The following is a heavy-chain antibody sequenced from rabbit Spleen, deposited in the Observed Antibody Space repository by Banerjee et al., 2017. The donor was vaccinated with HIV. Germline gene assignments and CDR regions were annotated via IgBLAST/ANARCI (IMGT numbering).Heavy chain of an antibody. Sequence: QEQLEESGGGLVQPEGSLTLTCTASGFSFSSSYYMCWVRQAPGKGLEWIGCIYTGSGNTYYASWAKGRFTISKTSSTTVTLQMTSLTDADTATYFCARDGRPDSSDYDLWGPGTLVTVS. D-gene: IGHD8-1*01. J-gene: IGHJ6*01. CDR2: IYTGSGNT. V-gene: IGHV1S45*01. CDR1: GFSFSSSYY. CDR3: ARDGRPDSSDYDL.